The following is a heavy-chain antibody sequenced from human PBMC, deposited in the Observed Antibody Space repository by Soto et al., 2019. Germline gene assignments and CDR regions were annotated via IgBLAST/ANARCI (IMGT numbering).Heavy chain of an antibody. V-gene: IGHV4-34*01. CDR3: ARRFLEWLYPYYFDY. CDR1: GGSFSGYY. J-gene: IGHJ4*02. CDR2: INHSGST. Sequence: TSETLSLTCAVYGGSFSGYYWSWIRQPPGKGLEWIGEINHSGSTNYNPSLKSRVTISVDTSKNQFSLKLSSVTAADTAVYYCARRFLEWLYPYYFDYWGQGTLVTVSS. D-gene: IGHD3-3*01.